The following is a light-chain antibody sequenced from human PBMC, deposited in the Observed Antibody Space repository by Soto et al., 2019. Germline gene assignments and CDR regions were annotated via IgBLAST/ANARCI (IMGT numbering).Light chain of an antibody. CDR2: KAS. CDR1: QTISSW. Sequence: DIQMTQSPSTLSGSVGDRVTITCRASQTISSWLAWYQQKPGKAPKLLIYKASTLQSGVPSRFSGSGSGTEFTLTISSLQPDDFATYYYQHYNSYSEAFGQGTKVELK. CDR3: QHYNSYSEA. J-gene: IGKJ1*01. V-gene: IGKV1-5*03.